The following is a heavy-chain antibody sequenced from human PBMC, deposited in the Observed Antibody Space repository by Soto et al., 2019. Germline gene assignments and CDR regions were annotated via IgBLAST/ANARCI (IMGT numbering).Heavy chain of an antibody. J-gene: IGHJ4*02. Sequence: SETLSLTGTVSGGSISSYYWSWIRQPPGKGLEWIGYIYYSGSTNYNPSLKSRVTISVDTSKNQFSLKLSSVTAADTAVYYCARGDSGYYPPFFDYWGQGTLVTVSS. CDR2: IYYSGST. CDR3: ARGDSGYYPPFFDY. CDR1: GGSISSYY. D-gene: IGHD3-22*01. V-gene: IGHV4-59*01.